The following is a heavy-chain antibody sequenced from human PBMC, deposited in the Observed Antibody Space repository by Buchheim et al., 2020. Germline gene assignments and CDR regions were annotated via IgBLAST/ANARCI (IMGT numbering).Heavy chain of an antibody. CDR2: ISGSST. J-gene: IGHJ4*02. CDR1: GFTFSRSA. V-gene: IGHV3-23*01. D-gene: IGHD3-22*01. CDR3: SKWENDKY. Sequence: EVQLLESGGGLVQPGGSLRLSCAASGFTFSRSAMSWVRQAPGKGLEWVSSISGSSTYYADSVKGRFTISSDHSKNKPFLQMNSLRAEDTALYYCSKWENDKYWGQGTL.